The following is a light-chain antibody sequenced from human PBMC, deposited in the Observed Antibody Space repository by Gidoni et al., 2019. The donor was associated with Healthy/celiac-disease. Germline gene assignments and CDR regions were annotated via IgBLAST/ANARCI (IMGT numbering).Light chain of an antibody. CDR3: QQRSNWPT. CDR1: QSVSSY. Sequence: EIVLTQSPATLSLSPGERATLSCRASQSVSSYLAWYQQKPGQAPRLLIYDASNRATGIPARFSVSGSVTDFTLTISSLEPEDFAVYYCQQRSNWPTFGPGTKVDIK. CDR2: DAS. J-gene: IGKJ3*01. V-gene: IGKV3-11*01.